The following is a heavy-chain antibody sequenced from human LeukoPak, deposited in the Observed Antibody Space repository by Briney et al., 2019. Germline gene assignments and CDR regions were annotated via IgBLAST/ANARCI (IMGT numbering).Heavy chain of an antibody. Sequence: GGSLRLSCAASGFTFINDAMSWVRQAPGKGLEWVSTIVGNGGVTYYADSVKGRFTISRDNSKNTLYLQMNSLRAEDTAVYYCARLAYGGPFDYWGQGTLVTVSS. V-gene: IGHV3-23*01. CDR2: IVGNGGVT. CDR3: ARLAYGGPFDY. J-gene: IGHJ4*02. D-gene: IGHD4/OR15-4a*01. CDR1: GFTFINDA.